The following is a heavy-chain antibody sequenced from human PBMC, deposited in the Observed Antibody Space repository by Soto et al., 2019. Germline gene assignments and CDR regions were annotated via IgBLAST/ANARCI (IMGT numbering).Heavy chain of an antibody. Sequence: GGSLRLSCAASGFTFSSYGMHWVRQAPGKGLEWVAVISYDGSNKYYADSVKGRFTISRDNSKNTLYLQMNSLRAEDTAVYYCAKDRYGDYVYLYYYMDVWGKGTTVTVSS. D-gene: IGHD4-17*01. CDR2: ISYDGSNK. CDR1: GFTFSSYG. J-gene: IGHJ6*03. V-gene: IGHV3-30*18. CDR3: AKDRYGDYVYLYYYMDV.